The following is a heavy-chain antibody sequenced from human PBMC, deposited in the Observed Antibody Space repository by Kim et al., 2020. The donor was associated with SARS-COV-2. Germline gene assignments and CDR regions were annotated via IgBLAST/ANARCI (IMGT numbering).Heavy chain of an antibody. D-gene: IGHD6-13*01. V-gene: IGHV3-23*01. J-gene: IGHJ6*02. Sequence: SVKGRFTISRDNSKNTLYLQMNSLRAEDTAVYYCAKRPGYPAADYHGMDVWGQGTTVTLSS. CDR3: AKRPGYPAADYHGMDV.